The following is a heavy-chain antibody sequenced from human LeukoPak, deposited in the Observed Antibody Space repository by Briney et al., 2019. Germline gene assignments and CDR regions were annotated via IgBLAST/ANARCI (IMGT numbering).Heavy chain of an antibody. Sequence: GGSLRLSCAASGFTFSSYAMSWVRQAPGKGLEWVSAISGSGGSTYYADSVKGRFTISRDNSKNTLYLQMNSLRAEDTAVYYCAKPLEKYTYGGNFDYWGQGLLVTVSS. CDR2: ISGSGGST. V-gene: IGHV3-23*01. J-gene: IGHJ4*02. CDR3: AKPLEKYTYGGNFDY. CDR1: GFTFSSYA. D-gene: IGHD4-23*01.